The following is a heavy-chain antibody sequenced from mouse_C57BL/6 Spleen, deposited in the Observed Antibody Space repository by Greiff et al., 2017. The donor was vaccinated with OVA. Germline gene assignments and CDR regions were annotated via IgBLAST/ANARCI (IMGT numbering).Heavy chain of an antibody. CDR1: GYTFTSYW. J-gene: IGHJ4*01. CDR2: IDPSDSET. Sequence: QVHVKQSGAELVRPGSSVKLSCKASGYTFTSYWMHWVKQRPIQGLEWIGNIDPSDSETHYNQKFKDKATLTVDKSSSTAYMQLSSLTSEDSAVYYCAREGYYRNLYYAMDYWGQGTSVTVSS. V-gene: IGHV1-52*01. CDR3: AREGYYRNLYYAMDY. D-gene: IGHD2-5*01.